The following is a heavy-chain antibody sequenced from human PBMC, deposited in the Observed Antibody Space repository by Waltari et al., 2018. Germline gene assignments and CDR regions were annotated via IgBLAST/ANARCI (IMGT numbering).Heavy chain of an antibody. V-gene: IGHV4-59*01. CDR3: ARFVRGRYFDY. J-gene: IGHJ4*02. CDR2: IEYTGSP. D-gene: IGHD6-6*01. Sequence: QVQLQESGPGLLKPSETLSLTCTVSGGSISSTLWTWIRQSPGKGPEWIGNIEYTGSPKSNPSLRRRVTISVDTSKPQFSLRLSSVTAADTAVYYCARFVRGRYFDYWGQGSLATVSS. CDR1: GGSISSTL.